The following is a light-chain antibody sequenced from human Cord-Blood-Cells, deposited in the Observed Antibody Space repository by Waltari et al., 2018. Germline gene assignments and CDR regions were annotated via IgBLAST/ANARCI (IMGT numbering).Light chain of an antibody. Sequence: DIQMTQSPSSLSASVGDRVTITCRASQGISNYLAWYQQKPGKVPKLLIYAASTLQSGVPSRCSGSGSGRDFTLTISRLQPEDVATYYCQKYNSAPYTFGQGTKLEIK. J-gene: IGKJ2*01. CDR1: QGISNY. V-gene: IGKV1-27*01. CDR3: QKYNSAPYT. CDR2: AAS.